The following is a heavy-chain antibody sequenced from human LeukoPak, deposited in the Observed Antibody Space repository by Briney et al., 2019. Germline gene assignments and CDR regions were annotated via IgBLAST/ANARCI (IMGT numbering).Heavy chain of an antibody. D-gene: IGHD3-10*01. CDR1: GGSFSGYY. J-gene: IGHJ4*02. V-gene: IGHV4-34*01. Sequence: SETLSLTCAVYGGSFSGYYWSWIRQPPGKGLEWIGEINHSGSTNYNPSLKSRVTISVDTSKNQFSLKLSSVTAADTAVYYCAVLYYYGSGGYGYWGQGTLVTVSS. CDR2: INHSGST. CDR3: AVLYYYGSGGYGY.